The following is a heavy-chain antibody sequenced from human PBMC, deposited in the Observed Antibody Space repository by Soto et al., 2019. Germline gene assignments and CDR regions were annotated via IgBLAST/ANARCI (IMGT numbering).Heavy chain of an antibody. J-gene: IGHJ6*02. V-gene: IGHV1-18*04. D-gene: IGHD3-3*01. Sequence: GASVKVGCKAYGYTFTSSGISCVRQAPGQGLEWMGWISAYNGNTNYAQKLQGRVTMTTDTSTSTAYMELRSLRSEDTAVYYCARDHTFGVKSDYYGMDVRGQRTTVTVSS. CDR2: ISAYNGNT. CDR3: ARDHTFGVKSDYYGMDV. CDR1: GYTFTSSG.